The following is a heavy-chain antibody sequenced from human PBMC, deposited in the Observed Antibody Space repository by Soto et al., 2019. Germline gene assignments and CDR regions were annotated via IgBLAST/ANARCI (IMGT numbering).Heavy chain of an antibody. V-gene: IGHV1-2*02. CDR3: ARDLESLFGGDDY. CDR1: GYTFTGYY. Sequence: GASVKVSCKASGYTFTGYYMHWVRQAPGQGLEWMGWINPNSGGTNYAQKFQGRVTMTRDTSISTAYMELSRLRSDDTAVYYCARDLESLFGGDDYWGQGTLVTVS. D-gene: IGHD3-10*01. J-gene: IGHJ4*02. CDR2: INPNSGGT.